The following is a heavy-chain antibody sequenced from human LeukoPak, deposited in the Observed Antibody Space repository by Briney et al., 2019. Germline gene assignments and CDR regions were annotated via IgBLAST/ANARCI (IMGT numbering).Heavy chain of an antibody. CDR1: GFTFSSYS. Sequence: GSLRLSCAASGFTFSSYSMNLVRQAPGEGLEWVSYISSSSSTIYYADSVKGRFTISRDNAKNSLYLQMNSLRAEDTAVYYCAKDRYYGSGSYYNGIDYWGQGTLVTVSS. V-gene: IGHV3-48*01. CDR2: ISSSSSTI. D-gene: IGHD3-10*01. CDR3: AKDRYYGSGSYYNGIDY. J-gene: IGHJ4*02.